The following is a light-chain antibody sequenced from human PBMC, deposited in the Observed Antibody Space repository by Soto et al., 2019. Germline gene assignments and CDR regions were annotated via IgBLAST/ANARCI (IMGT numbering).Light chain of an antibody. CDR3: QQYNDWPTP. CDR2: GAS. CDR1: QSVSTT. J-gene: IGKJ1*01. Sequence: EIVLTQSPATLSVSPGERATLSCRASQSVSTTVAWYQQKPGQAPRLLIYGASTRATGISARFSGSGSGTEFTLTISSLQSEDFAVYYCQQYNDWPTPFGQGTKVEVK. V-gene: IGKV3-15*01.